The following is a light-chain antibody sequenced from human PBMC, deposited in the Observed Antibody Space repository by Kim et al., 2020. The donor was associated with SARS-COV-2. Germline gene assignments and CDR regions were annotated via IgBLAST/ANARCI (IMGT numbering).Light chain of an antibody. CDR3: QAWDSSNEV. CDR1: KLGDKY. Sequence: SYELTQPPSVSVSPGQTASITCSGDKLGDKYACWYQQKPGQSPVLVIYQDSKRPSGIPERFSGSNSGNTATLTISGTQAMDEADYYCQAWDSSNEVLGGG. V-gene: IGLV3-1*01. J-gene: IGLJ2*01. CDR2: QDS.